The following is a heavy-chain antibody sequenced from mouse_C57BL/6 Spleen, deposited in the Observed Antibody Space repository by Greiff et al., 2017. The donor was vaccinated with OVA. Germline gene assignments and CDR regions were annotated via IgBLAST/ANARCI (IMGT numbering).Heavy chain of an antibody. J-gene: IGHJ2*01. Sequence: VKLMESGAELVKPGASVKISCKASGYAFSSYWMNWVKQRPGKGLEWIGQIYPGDGDTNYNGKFKGKATLTADKSSSTAYMQLSSLTSEDSAVYFCARDYGRDYFDYWGQGTTLTVSS. CDR3: ARDYGRDYFDY. D-gene: IGHD1-1*01. V-gene: IGHV1-80*01. CDR2: IYPGDGDT. CDR1: GYAFSSYW.